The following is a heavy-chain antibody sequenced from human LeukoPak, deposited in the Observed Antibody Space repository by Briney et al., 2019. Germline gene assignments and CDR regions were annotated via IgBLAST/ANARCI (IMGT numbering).Heavy chain of an antibody. CDR1: GFTFSSYG. D-gene: IGHD3-22*01. V-gene: IGHV3-21*01. CDR2: ISSSSSYI. CDR3: ARDPDSGYYPDYFDY. J-gene: IGHJ4*02. Sequence: PGGSLRLSCAASGFTFSSYGMHWVRQAPGKGLEWVSSISSSSSYIYYADSVKGRFTISRDNAKNSLYLQMNSLRAEDTAVYYCARDPDSGYYPDYFDYWGQGTLVTVSS.